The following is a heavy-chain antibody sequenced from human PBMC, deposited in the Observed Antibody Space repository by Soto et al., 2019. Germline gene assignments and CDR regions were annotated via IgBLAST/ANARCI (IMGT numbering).Heavy chain of an antibody. CDR1: GFTFSDYY. V-gene: IGHV3-11*03. CDR2: ISSSSSYT. CDR3: ASSSSWYSNDY. Sequence: GGSLRLSCAASGFTFSDYYMSWIRQAPGKGLEWVSYISSSSSYTNYADSVKGRFTISRDNAKNSLYLQMNSLRAEDTAVYYCASSSSWYSNDYWGQGTLVTVSS. J-gene: IGHJ4*02. D-gene: IGHD6-13*01.